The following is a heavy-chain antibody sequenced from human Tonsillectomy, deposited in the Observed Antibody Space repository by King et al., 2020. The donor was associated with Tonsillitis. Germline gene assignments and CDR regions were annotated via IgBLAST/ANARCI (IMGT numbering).Heavy chain of an antibody. D-gene: IGHD2-2*01. CDR2: INYSGST. CDR3: VRLACSSTTCYGVPLYYFDS. Sequence: VQLQESGPGLVKPSETLSLTCTVSGGSITSYYWTWIRQPPGKGLEWIGYINYSGSTNYNPSLESRGTISIDTSKNQFSLKLSSVTASDTALYHCVRLACSSTTCYGVPLYYFDSWGQGTPVTVSS. V-gene: IGHV4-59*08. CDR1: GGSITSYY. J-gene: IGHJ4*02.